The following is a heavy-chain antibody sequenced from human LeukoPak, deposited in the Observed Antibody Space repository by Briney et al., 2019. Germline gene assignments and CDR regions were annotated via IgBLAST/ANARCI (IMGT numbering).Heavy chain of an antibody. CDR1: GFIFSSYS. CDR2: ISSSSSYI. V-gene: IGHV3-21*01. D-gene: IGHD4-23*01. Sequence: PGGSLRLSCAASGFIFSSYSMNWVRQAPGKGLEWVSSISSSSSYIYYADSVKGRFTISRDNAKNSLYLQMNSLRAEDTAVYYCARDSLATTVVTPFTDAFDIWGQGTMVTVSS. CDR3: ARDSLATTVVTPFTDAFDI. J-gene: IGHJ3*02.